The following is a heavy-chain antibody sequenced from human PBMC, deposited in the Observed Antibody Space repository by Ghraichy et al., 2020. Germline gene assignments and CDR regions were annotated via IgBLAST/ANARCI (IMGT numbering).Heavy chain of an antibody. CDR2: INHSGST. J-gene: IGHJ4*02. CDR3: ARGRGFGELLGYYFEY. V-gene: IGHV4-34*01. CDR1: GGSFSGYY. Sequence: SETLSLTCAVYGGSFSGYYWSWIRQPPGKGLEWIGEINHSGSTNYNPSLKSRVTISVDTSKNQFSLKLSSVTAADTAVYYCARGRGFGELLGYYFEYWGQGTLVTVSS. D-gene: IGHD3-10*01.